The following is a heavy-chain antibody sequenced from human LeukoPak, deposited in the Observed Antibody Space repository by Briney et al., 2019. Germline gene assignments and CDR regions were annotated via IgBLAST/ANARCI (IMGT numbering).Heavy chain of an antibody. CDR3: ARSYGVVVPAAYDY. Sequence: SETLSLTCTVSGGSISSSSYYWGWIRQPPGKGLEWIGSIYYSGSTYYNPSLKSRVTISVDTSKNQFSLKLSSVTAADTAVYYCARSYGVVVPAAYDYWGQGTLVTVSS. V-gene: IGHV4-39*07. D-gene: IGHD2-2*01. CDR1: GGSISSSSYY. J-gene: IGHJ4*02. CDR2: IYYSGST.